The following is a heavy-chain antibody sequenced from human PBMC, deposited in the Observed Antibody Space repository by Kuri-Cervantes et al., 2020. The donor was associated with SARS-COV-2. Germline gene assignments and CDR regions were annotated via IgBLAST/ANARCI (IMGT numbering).Heavy chain of an antibody. J-gene: IGHJ2*01. CDR1: GYTFTGYY. CDR3: ARGYTIFGVVGYFDL. Sequence: ASVKVSCKASGYTFTGYYMHWVRQAPGQGLKWMGWINPNSGGTNYAQKFQGRVTMTRDTSISTAYMELSRLRSDDTAVYYCARGYTIFGVVGYFDLWGRGTLVTVSS. CDR2: INPNSGGT. V-gene: IGHV1-2*02. D-gene: IGHD3-3*01.